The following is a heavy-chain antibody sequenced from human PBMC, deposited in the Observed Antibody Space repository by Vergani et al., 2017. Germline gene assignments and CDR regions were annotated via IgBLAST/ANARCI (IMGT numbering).Heavy chain of an antibody. V-gene: IGHV4-30-2*01. CDR2: IYHSGST. CDR1: GGSISSGGYS. Sequence: QLQLQESGSGLVKPSQTLSLTCAVSGGSISSGGYSWSWIRQPPGKGLEWIGYIYHSGSTYYNPSLKSRVTISVDRSKNPFSLKLSSVTAADPAVYYCARTPMLTGYPYYFDYWGQGTLVTVSS. J-gene: IGHJ4*02. D-gene: IGHD3-9*01. CDR3: ARTPMLTGYPYYFDY.